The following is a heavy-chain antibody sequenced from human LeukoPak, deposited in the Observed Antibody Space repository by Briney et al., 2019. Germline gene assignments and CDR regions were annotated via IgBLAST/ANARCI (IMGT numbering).Heavy chain of an antibody. CDR3: ARVRYRLAETYIDY. V-gene: IGHV1-2*02. CDR2: INPNSGDT. D-gene: IGHD3-16*01. CDR1: GYTFTSYD. Sequence: ASVKVSCKASGYTFTSYDINWVRQAPGQGLEWMGWINPNSGDTNYAQKFQGRVTMTRDTSISTAYMDLSGLRSDDTAVYYCARVRYRLAETYIDYWGQGTLVTVSS. J-gene: IGHJ4*02.